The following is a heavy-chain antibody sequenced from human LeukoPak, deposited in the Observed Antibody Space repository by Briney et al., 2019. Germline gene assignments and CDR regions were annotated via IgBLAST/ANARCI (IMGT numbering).Heavy chain of an antibody. CDR1: GDFVSSGSYY. V-gene: IGHV4-61*01. D-gene: IGHD3-10*01. CDR3: ARDRGYHGSKSYSQGSYFDY. Sequence: PSETLSLTCTVSGDFVSSGSYYWSWLRQPPGTGLDWIGYNYHSGNNNYNPSLESRVTISVDTSKNQFSLTLTSVTAADTAVYYCARDRGYHGSKSYSQGSYFDYWGRGSLVTVSS. CDR2: NYHSGNN. J-gene: IGHJ4*02.